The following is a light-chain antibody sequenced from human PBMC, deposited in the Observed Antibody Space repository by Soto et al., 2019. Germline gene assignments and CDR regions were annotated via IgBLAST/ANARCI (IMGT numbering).Light chain of an antibody. V-gene: IGKV3-11*01. Sequence: IVLTQSPATLSLSPGERATLSCRASQSVSSKLAWYQQKPGQAPRLLIYGASTRATGIPVMLSGSGSGTEFTLTGSSLEPEDFALYYCQQRSNRITFGQGTRLEIK. CDR3: QQRSNRIT. J-gene: IGKJ5*01. CDR2: GAS. CDR1: QSVSSK.